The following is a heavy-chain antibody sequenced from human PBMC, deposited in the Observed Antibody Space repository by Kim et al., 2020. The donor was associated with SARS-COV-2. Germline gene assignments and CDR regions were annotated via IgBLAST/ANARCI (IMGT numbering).Heavy chain of an antibody. J-gene: IGHJ6*01. CDR2: ISADSSDI. Sequence: GGSLRLSCAASGFTFSRYDMNWVRQAPGKGLEWVSYISADSSDIHYADSVKGRFTISRDNAKNSLFLQMNSLRAEDTSLYYCAREPLDSNGDIYYGMDV. V-gene: IGHV3-21*05. CDR3: AREPLDSNGDIYYGMDV. CDR1: GFTFSRYD. D-gene: IGHD3-22*01.